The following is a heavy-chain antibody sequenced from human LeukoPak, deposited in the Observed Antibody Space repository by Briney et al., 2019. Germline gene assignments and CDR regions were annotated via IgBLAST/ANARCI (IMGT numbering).Heavy chain of an antibody. V-gene: IGHV4-39*01. J-gene: IGHJ4*02. CDR2: IYHTGNT. CDR3: AHEDYNDFNSFDF. D-gene: IGHD3-22*01. Sequence: PPETLSLTCTVSGDSIKSSTNYWGWIRQPPGKGLEWIGSIYHTGNTYYNTSLQSRATLSVDTSTNQFSLTLTSVTAADTAVYFCAHEDYNDFNSFDFWGQGTLVTVSS. CDR1: GDSIKSSTNY.